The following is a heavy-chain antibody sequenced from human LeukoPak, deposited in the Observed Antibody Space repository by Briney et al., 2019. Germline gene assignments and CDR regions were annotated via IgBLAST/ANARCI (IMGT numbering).Heavy chain of an antibody. Sequence: SETLSLTCAVYGGSFSGYYWSWIRQPPGKGLEWIGEINHSGSTNYNPSLKSRVTISVDTSKNQFSLKLSSVTAADTAVYYYARILGYCSSTSCHTFDYWGQGTLVTVSS. CDR3: ARILGYCSSTSCHTFDY. CDR2: INHSGST. J-gene: IGHJ4*02. V-gene: IGHV4-34*01. CDR1: GGSFSGYY. D-gene: IGHD2-2*02.